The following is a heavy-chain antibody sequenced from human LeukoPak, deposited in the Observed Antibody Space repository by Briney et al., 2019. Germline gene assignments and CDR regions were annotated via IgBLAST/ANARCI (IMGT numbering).Heavy chain of an antibody. Sequence: GGSLRLSCAASGFTFSSYAMHWVRQAPGKGLEWVAVISYDGSNKYYADSVKGRFTISRDNSKNTLYLQINSLRAEDQAVYYCAGGATLTFDYWGQGTLVTVSS. J-gene: IGHJ4*02. CDR2: ISYDGSNK. D-gene: IGHD1-26*01. CDR1: GFTFSSYA. V-gene: IGHV3-30-3*01. CDR3: AGGATLTFDY.